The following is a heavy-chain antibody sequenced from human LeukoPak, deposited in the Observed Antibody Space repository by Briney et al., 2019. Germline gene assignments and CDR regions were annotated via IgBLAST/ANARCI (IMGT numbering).Heavy chain of an antibody. CDR3: ARTSGSFAGYFDF. CDR2: IYSGGRT. J-gene: IGHJ4*02. CDR1: GFTVISNY. Sequence: SGGSLRLSCAASGFTVISNYMYWVRQTPGKGLECISVIYSGGRTYYADSVKGRFTISRDNSKNMLFLQMNSLRTEDTALYYCARTSGSFAGYFDFWGQGTLVNVSS. D-gene: IGHD1-26*01. V-gene: IGHV3-66*02.